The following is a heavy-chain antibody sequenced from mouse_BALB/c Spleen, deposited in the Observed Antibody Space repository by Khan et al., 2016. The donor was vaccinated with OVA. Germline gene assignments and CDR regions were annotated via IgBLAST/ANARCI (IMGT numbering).Heavy chain of an antibody. CDR2: INSDGTYT. CDR1: GFTFSNYG. D-gene: IGHD4-1*01. CDR3: ASHLTGSFTY. V-gene: IGHV5-6*01. Sequence: EVQLQESGGDLVQPGGSRKLSCVASGFTFSNYGMSWVRQIPDKRLEWVATINSDGTYTYYPDSVKGRFTISRNNAKNTLYLEMSSLKSEDTAMYYCASHLTGSFTYWGQGTLVTVSA. J-gene: IGHJ3*01.